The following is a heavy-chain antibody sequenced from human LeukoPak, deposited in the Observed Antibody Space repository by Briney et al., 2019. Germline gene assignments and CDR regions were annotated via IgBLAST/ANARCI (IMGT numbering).Heavy chain of an antibody. CDR1: GYTSTSNY. V-gene: IGHV1-46*01. CDR3: ARDNSVRDEAWWFNP. CDR2: ISPSGGST. Sequence: ASVKVSFQAFGYTSTSNYMHWVRQAPGQGPAWMGVISPSGGSTTYAQKVQGRVTLTRDMSTSTDYLERSSLRSEDTAVYYCARDNSVRDEAWWFNPWGQGTLVTVSS. D-gene: IGHD5-24*01. J-gene: IGHJ5*02.